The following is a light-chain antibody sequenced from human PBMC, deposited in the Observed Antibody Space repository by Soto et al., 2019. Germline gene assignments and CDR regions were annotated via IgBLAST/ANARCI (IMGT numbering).Light chain of an antibody. CDR3: LQHKGYPHT. V-gene: IGKV1-17*03. J-gene: IGKJ2*01. CDR2: AGS. CDR1: QDIRNF. Sequence: DIQMTQSPSDMSAYVGDRVTITCRASQDIRNFLVWFQQKPGKVPKRLIYAGSSLESGVPARFSGSGSGTEXTLTIXXXXXEDXXTYYCLQHKGYPHTFGXGXKLEIK.